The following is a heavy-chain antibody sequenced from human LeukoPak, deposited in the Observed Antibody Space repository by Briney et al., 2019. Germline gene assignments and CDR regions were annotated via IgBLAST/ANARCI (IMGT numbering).Heavy chain of an antibody. CDR3: AKDLQDGDYGYYYYYYGMDV. V-gene: IGHV3-23*01. Sequence: GGSLRLSCAASGFTFSSYAMSWVRQAPGKGLEWVSAISGSGGSTYYADSVKGRFTISRDNSKNTLYLQMNSLRAEDTAVYYCAKDLQDGDYGYYYYYYGMDVWGQGTTVTVSS. J-gene: IGHJ6*02. CDR2: ISGSGGST. CDR1: GFTFSSYA. D-gene: IGHD4-17*01.